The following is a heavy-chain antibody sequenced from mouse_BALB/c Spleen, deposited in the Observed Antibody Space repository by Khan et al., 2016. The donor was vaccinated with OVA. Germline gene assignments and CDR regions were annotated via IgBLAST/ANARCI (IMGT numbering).Heavy chain of an antibody. Sequence: QVQLKQSGAELVRPGVSVKISCKGSGYTFTDFSMHWVKQSHAKSLEWIGVISTYYGDSIYNQKFKGKATMTVDKSSSTAYMALARLTSEDSAIQYSARGGGNYRFAYGAKGLWSLALQ. J-gene: IGHJ3*01. CDR1: GYTFTDFS. CDR3: ARGGGNYRFAY. V-gene: IGHV1S137*01. CDR2: ISTYYGDS. D-gene: IGHD2-1*01.